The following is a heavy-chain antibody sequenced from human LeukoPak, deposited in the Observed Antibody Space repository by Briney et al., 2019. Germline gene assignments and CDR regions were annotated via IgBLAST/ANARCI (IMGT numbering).Heavy chain of an antibody. CDR2: ISAYNGHT. CDR3: ARGGRWELPRPYAFDI. Sequence: GASVKVSCKASGYTFTSYGISWVRQAPGQGLEWTGWISAYNGHTNYAQKLQGRVTMTTDTSTSTAYMELRSLRSDDTAFYYCARGGRWELPRPYAFDIWGQGTMVTVSS. D-gene: IGHD1-26*01. CDR1: GYTFTSYG. V-gene: IGHV1-18*01. J-gene: IGHJ3*02.